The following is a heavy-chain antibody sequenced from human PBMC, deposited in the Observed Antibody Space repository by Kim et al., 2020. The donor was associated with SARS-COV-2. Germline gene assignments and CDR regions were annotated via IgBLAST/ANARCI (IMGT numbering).Heavy chain of an antibody. V-gene: IGHV1-46*01. CDR2: INPSGGST. Sequence: ASVKVSCKASGYTFTSYYMHWVRQAPGQGLEWMGIINPSGGSTSYAQKFQGRVTMTRDTSTSTVYMELSSLRSEDTAVYYCARDRQIHSYYYYGMDVWGQGTTVTVSS. J-gene: IGHJ6*02. CDR3: ARDRQIHSYYYYGMDV. CDR1: GYTFTSYY.